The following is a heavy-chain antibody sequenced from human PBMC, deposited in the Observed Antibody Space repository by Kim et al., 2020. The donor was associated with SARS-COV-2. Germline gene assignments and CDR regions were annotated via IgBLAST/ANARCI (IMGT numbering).Heavy chain of an antibody. D-gene: IGHD5-12*01. J-gene: IGHJ6*02. CDR3: ARRRYSGYDFQWGGGRYGMDV. CDR2: INHSGST. V-gene: IGHV4-34*01. CDR1: GGSFSGYY. Sequence: SETLSLTCAVYGGSFSGYYWSWIRQPPGKGLEWIGEINHSGSTNYNPSLKSRVTISVDTSKNQFSLKLSSVTAADTAVYYCARRRYSGYDFQWGGGRYGMDVWGQGTTVTVSS.